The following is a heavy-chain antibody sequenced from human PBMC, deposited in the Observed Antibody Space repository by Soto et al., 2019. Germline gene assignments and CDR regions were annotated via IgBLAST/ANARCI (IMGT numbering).Heavy chain of an antibody. CDR1: GFTFSSYA. Sequence: GGSLRLSCAASGFTFSSYAMSWVRQAPGKGLEWVSAISGSGGSTYYADSVKGRFTISRDNSKNTLYPQMNSLRAEDTAVYYCLTVTTAYYYGMDVWGQGTTVTVSS. CDR3: LTVTTAYYYGMDV. D-gene: IGHD4-17*01. J-gene: IGHJ6*02. V-gene: IGHV3-23*01. CDR2: ISGSGGST.